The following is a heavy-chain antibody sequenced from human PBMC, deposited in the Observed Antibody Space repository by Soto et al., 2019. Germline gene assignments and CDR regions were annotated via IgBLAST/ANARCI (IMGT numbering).Heavy chain of an antibody. Sequence: QVQLVQSGAEVKKPGSSVKVSCKASGGTFSSYAISWVRQAPGQGLEWMGGIIPIFGTANYAQKFQGRVTITADECTSKAYMELSSMRSEDTAVYYCAGGGRVHLPNPYGMDVWGQGRTVTVSS. J-gene: IGHJ6*02. CDR1: GGTFSSYA. CDR3: AGGGRVHLPNPYGMDV. D-gene: IGHD6-6*01. CDR2: IIPIFGTA. V-gene: IGHV1-69*01.